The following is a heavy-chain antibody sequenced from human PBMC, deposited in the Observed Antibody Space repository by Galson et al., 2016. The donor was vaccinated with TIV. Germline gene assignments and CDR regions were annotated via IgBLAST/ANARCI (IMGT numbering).Heavy chain of an antibody. Sequence: SVKVSCKASGYTFTTYYIHWVRQAPGQGLEWMGVIDPSGGGTTYAQKFQARVTKTRDTSTSTVYMGLSSLKSEDTAVYYCTRDLGRRREYWGQGTLVTVSS. CDR3: TRDLGRRREY. CDR2: IDPSGGGT. V-gene: IGHV1-46*01. J-gene: IGHJ4*02. CDR1: GYTFTTYY. D-gene: IGHD1-26*01.